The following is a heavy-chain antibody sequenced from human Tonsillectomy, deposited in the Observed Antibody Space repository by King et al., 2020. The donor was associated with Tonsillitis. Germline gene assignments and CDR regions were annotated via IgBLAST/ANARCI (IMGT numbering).Heavy chain of an antibody. Sequence: VQLVQSGGGVVQPGGSLRLSCAASGFTFSNYGMHWVRQAPGKGLEWVAFIRYDGSKKYYADSVKGRFTISRDNSKNTLYLQMERLRAEDTAVYYCANGYDSSGYCNPEPRHDDYWGQGTLVTVSS. CDR3: ANGYDSSGYCNPEPRHDDY. J-gene: IGHJ4*02. CDR1: GFTFSNYG. V-gene: IGHV3-30*02. D-gene: IGHD3-22*01. CDR2: IRYDGSKK.